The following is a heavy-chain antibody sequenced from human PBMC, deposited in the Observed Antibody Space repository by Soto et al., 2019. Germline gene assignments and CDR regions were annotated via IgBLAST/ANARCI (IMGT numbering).Heavy chain of an antibody. J-gene: IGHJ6*02. Sequence: ASVKVSCKASGYTFTSYYMHWVRQAPGQGLEWMGIINPSGGSTSYAQKFQGRVTMTRDTSTSTVYMELSSLRSEDTAVYYCARDEPVPAAQGNYYYYGMDVWGQGTTVTV. V-gene: IGHV1-46*01. D-gene: IGHD2-2*01. CDR2: INPSGGST. CDR1: GYTFTSYY. CDR3: ARDEPVPAAQGNYYYYGMDV.